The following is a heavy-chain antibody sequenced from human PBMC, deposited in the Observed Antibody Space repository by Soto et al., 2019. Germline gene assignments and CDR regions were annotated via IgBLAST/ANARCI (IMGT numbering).Heavy chain of an antibody. V-gene: IGHV3-66*01. D-gene: IGHD3-10*01. J-gene: IGHJ6*02. CDR3: AREGGFYGSGSRGYYYYFAMDV. CDR1: GFTVSSNY. CDR2: IDSGGNT. Sequence: EVPLVESGGGLVQPGGSLRLSCAASGFTVSSNYMSWVRQAPGKGLEWVSVIDSGGNTYYADSVKGRFTISRDNSKNTLYLQMNSLRAEDTAVYYCAREGGFYGSGSRGYYYYFAMDVWGQGTTVTVSS.